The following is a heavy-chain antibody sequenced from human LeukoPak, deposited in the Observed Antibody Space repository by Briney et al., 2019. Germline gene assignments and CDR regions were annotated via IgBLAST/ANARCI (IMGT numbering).Heavy chain of an antibody. CDR1: GYTFTDYY. D-gene: IGHD3-22*01. J-gene: IGHJ4*02. CDR2: INPNSGGT. CDR3: AREVYDSSGAADY. V-gene: IGHV1-2*02. Sequence: ASVKVSCKASGYTFTDYYMHWVRQAPGQGLEWMGWINPNSGGTNYAQKFQGRVTMTRDTSISTAYMELSRLRSDDTAVYYCAREVYDSSGAADYWAQGTLVTVSS.